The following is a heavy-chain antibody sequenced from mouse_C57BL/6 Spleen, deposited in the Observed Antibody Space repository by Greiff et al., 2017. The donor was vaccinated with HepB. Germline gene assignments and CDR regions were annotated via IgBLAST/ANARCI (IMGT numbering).Heavy chain of an antibody. Sequence: EVQLVESGGGLVKPGGSLKLSCAASGFTFSDYGMHWVRQAPEKGLEWVAYISSGSSTIYYADTVKGRFTISRDNAKNTLFLQMTSLRSEDTAMYYCARGGGYGNFYFDYWGQGTTLTVSS. V-gene: IGHV5-17*01. J-gene: IGHJ2*01. CDR2: ISSGSSTI. CDR3: ARGGGYGNFYFDY. D-gene: IGHD2-10*02. CDR1: GFTFSDYG.